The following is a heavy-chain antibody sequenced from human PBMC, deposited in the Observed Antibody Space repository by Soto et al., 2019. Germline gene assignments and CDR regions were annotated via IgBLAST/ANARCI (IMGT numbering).Heavy chain of an antibody. CDR3: ARHYCTRGPCYFDY. D-gene: IGHD2-8*02. Sequence: QLQLQASGPGLVKPSETLSLTCTVSGGSVSNTNYYWGWIRQPPGKGLEWIGTMHSDGSTYYDPSLQSRVTVSAHASAAQVPLKLSSVTAADTTVYFFARHYCTRGPCYFDYWGQGTLVTVSS. V-gene: IGHV4-39*01. CDR1: GGSVSNTNYY. CDR2: MHSDGST. J-gene: IGHJ4*02.